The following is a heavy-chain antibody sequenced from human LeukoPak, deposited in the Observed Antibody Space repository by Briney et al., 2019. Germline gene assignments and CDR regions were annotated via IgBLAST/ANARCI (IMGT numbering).Heavy chain of an antibody. J-gene: IGHJ6*02. CDR3: ARDSHYSNYVYYYYGMDV. Sequence: GGSLRLSCAASRFTFSTYAMSWVRQAPGKGLEWVSAISGSGGRTFYADSVKGRFTISRDNSKNTLYLQMNSLRGEDTAVYYCARDSHYSNYVYYYYGMDVWGQGTTVTVSS. V-gene: IGHV3-23*01. CDR1: RFTFSTYA. CDR2: ISGSGGRT. D-gene: IGHD4-11*01.